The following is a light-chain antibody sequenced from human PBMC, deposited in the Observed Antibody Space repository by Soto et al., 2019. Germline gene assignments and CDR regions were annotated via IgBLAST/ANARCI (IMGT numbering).Light chain of an antibody. CDR2: GAS. V-gene: IGKV3-15*01. CDR3: HQYNKWPPIT. CDR1: QTINNN. J-gene: IGKJ5*01. Sequence: SQAASTLSVTTGERATLSCRASQTINNNVAWYQLKDGQVPRLLIYGASTRATGIPARFSGSGSGTEFTLTISNLQSEDFAVYYCHQYNKWPPITFAQGTRLAIK.